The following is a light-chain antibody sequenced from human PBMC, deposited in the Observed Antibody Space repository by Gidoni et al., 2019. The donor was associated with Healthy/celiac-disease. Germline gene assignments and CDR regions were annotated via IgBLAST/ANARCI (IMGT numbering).Light chain of an antibody. CDR3: QQYNNWPIT. CDR1: QSVSSN. CDR2: GAS. V-gene: IGKV3-15*01. J-gene: IGKJ3*01. Sequence: EIVMTKSPATLSVSPGDRATLSCRASQSVSSNLAWYQQKPGQAPRLLIYGASTRATGIPARFSGSGSGTEFTLTISSLQSEDFAVYYCQQYNNWPITFGPGTKVDIK.